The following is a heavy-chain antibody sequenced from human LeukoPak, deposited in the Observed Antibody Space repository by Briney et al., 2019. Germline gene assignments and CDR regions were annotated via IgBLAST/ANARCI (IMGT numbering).Heavy chain of an antibody. CDR2: IFSTGNT. CDR1: GFTFSSFY. V-gene: IGHV3-53*01. CDR3: ARTRASYDDY. J-gene: IGHJ4*02. Sequence: GGSLRLSCAASGFTFSSFYMNWVRQAPGKGLEWVSVIFSTGNTDYADSVKGRFTISRDNSKNTLYLQMNSLRAEDTAVYYCARTRASYDDYWGQGTLVTVSS. D-gene: IGHD5-12*01.